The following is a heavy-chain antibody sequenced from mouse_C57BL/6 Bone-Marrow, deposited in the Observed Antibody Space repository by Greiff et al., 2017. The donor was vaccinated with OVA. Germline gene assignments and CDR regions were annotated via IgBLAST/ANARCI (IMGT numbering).Heavy chain of an antibody. D-gene: IGHD3-2*02. J-gene: IGHJ3*01. Sequence: EVQLQQSGPELVKPGASVKISCKASGYTFTDYYMNWVKQSHGKSLEWIGDINPNYGTTSYNQKFKGKATLTVDQSSSTAYMQLNSLTSEDSAVYYCARSAQATFAYWGQGTLVTVSA. CDR1: GYTFTDYY. CDR3: ARSAQATFAY. CDR2: INPNYGTT. V-gene: IGHV1-26*01.